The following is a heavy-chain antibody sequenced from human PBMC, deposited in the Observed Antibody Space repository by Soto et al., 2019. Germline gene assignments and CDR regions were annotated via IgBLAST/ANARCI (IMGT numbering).Heavy chain of an antibody. J-gene: IGHJ4*02. CDR3: AKDSRVTTYYYDSSGYPFDY. Sequence: SLRLSCAASGFTFSSYGMHWVRQAPGKGLEWVAVISYDGSNKKYANSVKERFNKSREKSKNTLYLKMNSLRAEDTAVYYCAKDSRVTTYYYDSSGYPFDYWGQGTLVTVSS. D-gene: IGHD3-22*01. V-gene: IGHV3-30*18. CDR2: ISYDGSNK. CDR1: GFTFSSYG.